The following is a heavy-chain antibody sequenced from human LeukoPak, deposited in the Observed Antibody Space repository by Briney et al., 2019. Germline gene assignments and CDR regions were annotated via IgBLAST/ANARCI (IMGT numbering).Heavy chain of an antibody. D-gene: IGHD6-19*01. V-gene: IGHV3-23*01. CDR2: ISGSGGST. Sequence: PGGSLRPSCAASGFTFSSYAMSWVRQAPGKGLEWVSAISGSGGSTYYADSVKGRFTISRDNSKNTLYLQMNSLRAEDTAVYYCAKGSSGWTYYYYYMDVWGKGTTVTVSS. J-gene: IGHJ6*03. CDR1: GFTFSSYA. CDR3: AKGSSGWTYYYYYMDV.